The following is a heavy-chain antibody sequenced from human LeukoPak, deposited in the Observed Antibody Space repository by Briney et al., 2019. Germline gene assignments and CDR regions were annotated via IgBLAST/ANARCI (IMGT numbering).Heavy chain of an antibody. CDR3: ASRSSSWRQFDY. CDR2: IVVGSGNT. J-gene: IGHJ4*02. D-gene: IGHD6-13*01. CDR1: GFTFTSSA. V-gene: IGHV1-58*02. Sequence: SVKVSCKASGFTFTSSAMQWLRQARGQRLEWIGWIVVGSGNTNYAQKFQERVTITRDMSTSTAYMELSSLRSEDTAVYYCASRSSSWRQFDYWGQGTLVTVSS.